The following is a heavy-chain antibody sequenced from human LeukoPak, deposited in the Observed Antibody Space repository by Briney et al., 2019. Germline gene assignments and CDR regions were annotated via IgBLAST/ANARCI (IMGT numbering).Heavy chain of an antibody. V-gene: IGHV1-69*05. CDR1: GGTFSSYA. CDR2: IIPIFGTA. CDR3: ASRRDTVGQYYYYYYMDV. D-gene: IGHD5-18*01. Sequence: GASVKVSCKASGGTFSSYAISWVRQAPGQGLEWMGGIIPIFGTANYAQKFQGRVTITTDESTSTAYMELSSLRSEDTAVYYCASRRDTVGQYYYYYYMDVWGKGTTVTVSS. J-gene: IGHJ6*03.